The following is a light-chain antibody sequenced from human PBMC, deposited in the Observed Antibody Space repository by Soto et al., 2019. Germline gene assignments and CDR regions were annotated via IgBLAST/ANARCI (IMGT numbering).Light chain of an antibody. J-gene: IGKJ4*01. Sequence: EVVLTQSPGTLSLSPGERATLSCRASQSVSSSYLAWYQQKPGQAPRLLIYGASTRATGTPDRFSGSGSGNGFAFTISRLESEDFAVYFCQQYGSSPLTFGGGTKVEIK. CDR2: GAS. V-gene: IGKV3-20*01. CDR3: QQYGSSPLT. CDR1: QSVSSSY.